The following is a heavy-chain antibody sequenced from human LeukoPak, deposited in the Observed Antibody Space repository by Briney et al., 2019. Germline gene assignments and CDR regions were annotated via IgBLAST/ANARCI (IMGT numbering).Heavy chain of an antibody. Sequence: ASVKVSCKASGYTFTGYYMHWVQQAPGQGLEWMGWINPNSGGTNYAQKFQGRVTMTRDTSISTAYMELSRLRSDDTAVYYCARDYVGSSSWYDYWGQGTLVTVSS. D-gene: IGHD6-13*01. J-gene: IGHJ4*02. V-gene: IGHV1-2*02. CDR3: ARDYVGSSSWYDY. CDR1: GYTFTGYY. CDR2: INPNSGGT.